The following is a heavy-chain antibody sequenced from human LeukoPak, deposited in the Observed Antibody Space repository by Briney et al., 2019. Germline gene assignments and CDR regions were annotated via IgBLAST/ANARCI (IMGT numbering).Heavy chain of an antibody. D-gene: IGHD5-18*01. CDR1: GYTFTRYY. CDR3: AREGYHRPAWFDP. J-gene: IGHJ5*02. Sequence: GSSVKVSCKASGYTFTRYYIHWGRQAPGQGLEWRGWMNPTSGGTNYAEKFQGRVTMTRDTSIITAYMELSSLRSDDTAVYYCAREGYHRPAWFDPWGQGTLVTVSS. CDR2: MNPTSGGT. V-gene: IGHV1-2*02.